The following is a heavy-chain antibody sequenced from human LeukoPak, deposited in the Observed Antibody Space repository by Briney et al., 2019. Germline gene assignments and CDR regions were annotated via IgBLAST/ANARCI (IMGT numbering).Heavy chain of an antibody. D-gene: IGHD6-19*01. CDR3: AGERGEEYSSGWYKTNYFYN. CDR1: EDIFDSYT. J-gene: IGHJ4*02. V-gene: IGHV1-69*04. Sequence: SVKVSCKASEDIFDSYTINWLRQAPGQGLEWMGRIIPTFGISNYAQDFQGRVTITADKSTSTAFMELSSLRSEDTAVYYCAGERGEEYSSGWYKTNYFYNWGQGIRVTVSS. CDR2: IIPTFGIS.